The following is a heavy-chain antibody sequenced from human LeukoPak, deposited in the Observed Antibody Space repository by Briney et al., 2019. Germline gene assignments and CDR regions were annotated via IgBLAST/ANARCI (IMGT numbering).Heavy chain of an antibody. Sequence: GESLKISCKGSGYSFTSYWIGWVRQMPGKGLEWMGIIYPGDSNTRYSPSFQGQVTISADKSIRTAYLLWSSLKASDTAMYCCASGEVAAGPAPLDYWGQGTLVTVSS. J-gene: IGHJ4*02. D-gene: IGHD6-13*01. CDR1: GYSFTSYW. CDR3: ASGEVAAGPAPLDY. CDR2: IYPGDSNT. V-gene: IGHV5-51*01.